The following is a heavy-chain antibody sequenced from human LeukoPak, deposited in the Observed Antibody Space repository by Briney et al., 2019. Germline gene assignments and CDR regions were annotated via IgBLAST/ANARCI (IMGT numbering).Heavy chain of an antibody. J-gene: IGHJ4*02. CDR3: ARDLRGSSSRVAPPFDY. D-gene: IGHD6-13*01. V-gene: IGHV1-2*06. CDR2: INPNSGGT. CDR1: GYTFTGYY. Sequence: ASVKVSCKASGYTFTGYYMHWLRQAPGQGLEWMGRINPNSGGTNYAQKFQGRVTMTRDTSISTAYMELSRLRSDDTAVYYCARDLRGSSSRVAPPFDYWGQGTLVTVSS.